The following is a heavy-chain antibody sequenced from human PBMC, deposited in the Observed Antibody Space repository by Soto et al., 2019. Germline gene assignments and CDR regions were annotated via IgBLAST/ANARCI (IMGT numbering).Heavy chain of an antibody. CDR2: IYYSGST. J-gene: IGHJ4*02. D-gene: IGHD3-22*01. Sequence: PSETLSLTCTVSGGSISSYYWSWIRQPPGKGLEWIGYIYYSGSTNYNPSLKSRVTISVDTSKNQFSLKLSSVTAADTAVYYFARDVGLYYYESSGYYDYWGQGTLVTV. V-gene: IGHV4-59*01. CDR3: ARDVGLYYYESSGYYDY. CDR1: GGSISSYY.